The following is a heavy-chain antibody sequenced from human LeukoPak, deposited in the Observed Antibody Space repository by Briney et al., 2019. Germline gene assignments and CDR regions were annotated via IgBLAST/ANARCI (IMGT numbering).Heavy chain of an antibody. D-gene: IGHD4-17*01. CDR1: GGSISSSSYY. CDR3: ARPATAMTVTTALDY. CDR2: IYYSGST. Sequence: PSETLSLTCTVSGGSISSSSYYWGWIRQPPGKGLEWIGSIYYSGSTYYNPSLKSRVTISVGTSKNQFSLKLSSVTAADTAVYYCARPATAMTVTTALDYWGQGTLVTVSS. J-gene: IGHJ4*02. V-gene: IGHV4-39*01.